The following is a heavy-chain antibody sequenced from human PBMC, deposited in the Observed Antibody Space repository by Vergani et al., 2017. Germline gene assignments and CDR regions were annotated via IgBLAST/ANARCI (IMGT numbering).Heavy chain of an antibody. Sequence: QLQLQQSGPGLVKPSETLFLTCTVSADSISSGSYYWGWIRQPPGKSLEWIGSIYYSGLTYYNPSLKSRVAISVDTSKNQFSLKVTSVTAADTAVYFCARASIAAAGGDFDYWGQGTLVTVSS. D-gene: IGHD6-13*01. J-gene: IGHJ4*02. CDR2: IYYSGLT. CDR1: ADSISSGSYY. CDR3: ARASIAAAGGDFDY. V-gene: IGHV4-39*01.